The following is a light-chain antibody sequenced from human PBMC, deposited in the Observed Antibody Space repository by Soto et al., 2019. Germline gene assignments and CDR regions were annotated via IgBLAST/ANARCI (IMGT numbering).Light chain of an antibody. CDR2: DVG. V-gene: IGLV2-14*01. CDR3: HRYPRTNTKV. Sequence: QSALAQPASVSGSPGQSITISCTGTSSDVGGYNYVSWYQQHPGKAPKLMIYDVGSRPSGVSNRFSGSKSGNTASLTISGFQVEYFYDYYDHRYPRTNTKVFGSGSMVP. CDR1: SSDVGGYNY. J-gene: IGLJ1*01.